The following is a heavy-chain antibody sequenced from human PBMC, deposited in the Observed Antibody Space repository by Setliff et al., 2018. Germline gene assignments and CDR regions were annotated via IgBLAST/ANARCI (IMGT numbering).Heavy chain of an antibody. CDR1: GFTFSDYA. D-gene: IGHD6-19*01. Sequence: GGSLRLSCAASGFTFSDYAMSWVRQAPGKGLEWVSTISGSAGSIHLADSVKGRFTISRDNAKNSLYLQMNSLTTEDTAFYYCVKSDRDSSGWYPDYWGQGTLVTVSS. CDR2: ISGSAGSI. V-gene: IGHV3-23*01. CDR3: VKSDRDSSGWYPDY. J-gene: IGHJ4*02.